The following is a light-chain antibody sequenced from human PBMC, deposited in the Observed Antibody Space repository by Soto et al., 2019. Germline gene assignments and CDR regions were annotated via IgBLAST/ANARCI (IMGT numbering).Light chain of an antibody. CDR1: QSVRSN. CDR2: GAS. J-gene: IGKJ5*01. CDR3: QHYGAAVIT. V-gene: IGKV3-15*01. Sequence: EIMMTQSPATLTLSKAEIATLSCRASQSVRSNLAWYQQKPGQSPRLLIYGASTRATGIPARFSGSGSGTDFTLTISRLEPEDFALYYCQHYGAAVITFCQVTRLEIK.